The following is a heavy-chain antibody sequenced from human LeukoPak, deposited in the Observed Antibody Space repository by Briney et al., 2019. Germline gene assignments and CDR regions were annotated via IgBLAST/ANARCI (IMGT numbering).Heavy chain of an antibody. CDR1: GGSISSSSYY. CDR2: IYHSGST. J-gene: IGHJ4*02. CDR3: ARDSSYFDY. Sequence: SETLSLTCTVSGGSISSSSYYWGWIRQPPGKGLEWIGSIYHSGSTYYNPSLKSRVTISVDTSKNQFSLKLSSVTAADTAVYYCARDSSYFDYWGQGTLVTVSS. D-gene: IGHD6-13*01. V-gene: IGHV4-39*07.